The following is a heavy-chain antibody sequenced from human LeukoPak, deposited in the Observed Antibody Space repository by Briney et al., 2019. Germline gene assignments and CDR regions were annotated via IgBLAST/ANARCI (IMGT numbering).Heavy chain of an antibody. D-gene: IGHD1-26*01. J-gene: IGHJ2*01. CDR2: IYTSGST. CDR3: ARVPSGSQRRCYFDL. V-gene: IGHV4-4*02. CDR1: GGSISSSNW. Sequence: SETLSLTCAVSGGSISSSNWWSWVRQPAGKGLEWIGRIYTSGSTNYNPSLKSRVTISVDTSKNQFSLKLSSVTAADTAVYYCARVPSGSQRRCYFDLWGRGTLVTVSS.